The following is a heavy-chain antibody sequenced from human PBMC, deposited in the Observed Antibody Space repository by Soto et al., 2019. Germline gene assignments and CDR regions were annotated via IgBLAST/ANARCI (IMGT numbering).Heavy chain of an antibody. D-gene: IGHD2-15*01. V-gene: IGHV4-39*01. J-gene: IGHJ5*02. CDR2: IYYSGST. CDR1: GGSISSSSYY. Sequence: PSETLSLTCTVSGGSISSSSYYWGWIRQPPGKGLEWIGSIYYSGSTYYNPSLKSRVTISVDTSKNQFSLKLSSVTAADTAVYYCARLVRLSWFDPWGQGTLVTVSS. CDR3: ARLVRLSWFDP.